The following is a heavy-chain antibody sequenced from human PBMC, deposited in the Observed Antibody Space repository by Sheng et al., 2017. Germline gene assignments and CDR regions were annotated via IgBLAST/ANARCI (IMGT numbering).Heavy chain of an antibody. D-gene: IGHD2-2*01. V-gene: IGHV1-69*01. Sequence: QVQLVQSGAEVKKPGSSVKVSCKASGGTFSSYAISWVRQAPGQGLEWMGGIIPIFGTANYAQKFQGRVTITADESTSTAYMELSSLRSEDTAVYYCARGYCSSTSCYESWFDPWGQGTLVTVSS. CDR3: ARGYCSSTSCYESWFDP. J-gene: IGHJ5*02. CDR2: IIPIFGTA. CDR1: GGTFSSYA.